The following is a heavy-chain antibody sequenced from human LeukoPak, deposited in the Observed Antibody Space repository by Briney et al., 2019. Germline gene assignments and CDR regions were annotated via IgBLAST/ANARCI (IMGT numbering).Heavy chain of an antibody. Sequence: GGSLRLSCAASGFTFSDSAIHWVRQASGKGLEWVGRIRGKGFSDPPAYAASVKDRFTISRDDSESTAYLQMNSLKAEDTAVYYFTVPPSVGNWLEPGPPGTQVTVSS. J-gene: IGHJ5*02. CDR1: GFTFSDSA. V-gene: IGHV3-73*01. CDR2: IRGKGFSDPP. CDR3: TVPPSVGNWLEP. D-gene: IGHD1-26*01.